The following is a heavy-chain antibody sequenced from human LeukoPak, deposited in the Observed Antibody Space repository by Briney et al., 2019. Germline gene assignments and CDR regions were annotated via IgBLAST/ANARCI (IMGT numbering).Heavy chain of an antibody. J-gene: IGHJ5*02. D-gene: IGHD3-22*01. V-gene: IGHV3-30*04. Sequence: GGSLRLSCAASGFTFSSYAMHWVRQAPGKGLEWVAVISYDGSNKYYADSVKGRFTISRDNSKNTLYLQMNSLRAEDTAVYYCARDFPSYDRKAAGWFDPWGQGTLVTVSS. CDR2: ISYDGSNK. CDR3: ARDFPSYDRKAAGWFDP. CDR1: GFTFSSYA.